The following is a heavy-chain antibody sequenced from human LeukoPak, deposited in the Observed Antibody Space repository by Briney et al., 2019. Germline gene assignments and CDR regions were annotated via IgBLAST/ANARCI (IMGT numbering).Heavy chain of an antibody. CDR1: GFTFSRYW. Sequence: GGSLRLSCAPSGFTFSRYWMTWVRQTPEKGLEWVASIKDDGRQKYYVDSVKGRFTVSRDNAKNSAYLQMDSLRAEDTALYYCARDASRGFDTGGQETLVTVSS. J-gene: IGHJ4*02. CDR2: IKDDGRQK. V-gene: IGHV3-7*01. D-gene: IGHD3-22*01. CDR3: ARDASRGFDT.